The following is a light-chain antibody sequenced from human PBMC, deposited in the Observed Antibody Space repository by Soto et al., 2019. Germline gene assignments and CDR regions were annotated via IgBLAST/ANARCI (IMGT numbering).Light chain of an antibody. J-gene: IGKJ1*01. V-gene: IGKV3-15*01. CDR1: QSVSRK. CDR2: GAS. Sequence: EIMMTQSPAALSVYPGERANRPCRASQSVSRKLAWYQHTRGQAPRLLIYGASTRATGVPARFSGSGSGTEFTLTISNLQSEDFAVYHCQQYDKWPRTFGQGTKVDI. CDR3: QQYDKWPRT.